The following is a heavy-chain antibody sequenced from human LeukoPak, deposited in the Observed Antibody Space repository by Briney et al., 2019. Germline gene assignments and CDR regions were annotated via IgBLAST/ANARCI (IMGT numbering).Heavy chain of an antibody. CDR3: TRDFKYSSDY. Sequence: PGGSLRLSCAASGFTFDDYGMNWVRQAPGKGLVWVSLIKSDGRSTSYADSVKGRFTISRDNAKNTVYLQMNSLRVEDTAVYYCTRDFKYSSDYWGQGTLVTVSS. CDR2: IKSDGRST. J-gene: IGHJ4*02. V-gene: IGHV3-74*01. D-gene: IGHD6-6*01. CDR1: GFTFDDYG.